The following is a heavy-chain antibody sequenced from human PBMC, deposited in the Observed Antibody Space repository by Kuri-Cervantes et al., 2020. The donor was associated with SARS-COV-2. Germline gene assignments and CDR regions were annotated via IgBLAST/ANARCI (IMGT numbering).Heavy chain of an antibody. D-gene: IGHD3-22*01. CDR2: INPSGGST. Sequence: ASVKVSCKASGYTFTSYYMHWVRQAPGQGLEWMGIINPSGGSTSYAQKFQGRVTMTRDTSTSTAYMELSSLRSEDTAVYYCASPGLITMTSGYYFDYWGQGTLVTVSS. CDR1: GYTFTSYY. CDR3: ASPGLITMTSGYYFDY. V-gene: IGHV1-46*01. J-gene: IGHJ4*02.